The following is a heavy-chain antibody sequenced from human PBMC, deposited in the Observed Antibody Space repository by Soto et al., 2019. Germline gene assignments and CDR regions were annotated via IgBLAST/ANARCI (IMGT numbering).Heavy chain of an antibody. Sequence: SETLSLTCAVYGGSFSGYYWSWIRQPPGKGLEWIGEINHSGSTNYNPSLKSRVTISVDTSKNQFSLKLSSVTAADTAVYYCARGGVAAAGTTPGFFDYWGQGTLVTVSS. D-gene: IGHD6-13*01. CDR2: INHSGST. CDR3: ARGGVAAAGTTPGFFDY. J-gene: IGHJ4*02. CDR1: GGSFSGYY. V-gene: IGHV4-34*01.